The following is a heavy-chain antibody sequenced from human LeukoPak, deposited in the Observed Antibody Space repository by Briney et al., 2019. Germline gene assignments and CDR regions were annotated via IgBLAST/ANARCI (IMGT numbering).Heavy chain of an antibody. Sequence: ASVKVSCKASGYTFTSYGISWVRQAPGQGLEWMGWISAYNGNTNYAQKLQGRVTMTTDTSTNTAYMELRSLRSEDTAVYYCARDRGYYYDSSGYYTLGYWGQGTLVTVSS. J-gene: IGHJ4*02. V-gene: IGHV1-18*01. CDR1: GYTFTSYG. CDR2: ISAYNGNT. D-gene: IGHD3-22*01. CDR3: ARDRGYYYDSSGYYTLGY.